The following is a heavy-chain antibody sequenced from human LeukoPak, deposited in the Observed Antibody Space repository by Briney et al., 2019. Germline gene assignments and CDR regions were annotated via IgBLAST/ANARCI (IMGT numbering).Heavy chain of an antibody. CDR1: GFAFSSYF. Sequence: GGSLRLSCAASGFAFSSYFMGWVRQAPGKGLQWVAHIKQDESEKYFVDSVKGRFTISRDNARNSLYLQMNSLRAEDTAVYYCARSLFSARRSPFDSWGQGTLVTVSS. CDR2: IKQDESEK. CDR3: ARSLFSARRSPFDS. D-gene: IGHD2-21*01. J-gene: IGHJ4*02. V-gene: IGHV3-7*01.